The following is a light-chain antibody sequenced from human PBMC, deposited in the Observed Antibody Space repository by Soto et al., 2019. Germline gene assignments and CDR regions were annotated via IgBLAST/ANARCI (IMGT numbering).Light chain of an antibody. CDR3: QHTRT. CDR2: DAS. CDR1: QNINNW. J-gene: IGKJ1*01. V-gene: IGKV1-5*01. Sequence: GDRVTITCRASQNINNWVAWYQQKPGKAPKFLIYDASTLQRGVPSRFSGSGFGTEFSLTISSLQPDDFGSYYCQHTRTFGQGTKGEIK.